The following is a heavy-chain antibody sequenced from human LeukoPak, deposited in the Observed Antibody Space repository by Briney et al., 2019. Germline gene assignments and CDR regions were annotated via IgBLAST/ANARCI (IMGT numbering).Heavy chain of an antibody. J-gene: IGHJ4*02. CDR2: ISAYNGNT. CDR3: ATTTGTTYFDY. V-gene: IGHV1-18*01. CDR1: GYTFTSYG. D-gene: IGHD1-1*01. Sequence: GASVTVSCKASGYTFTSYGISWVRQAPGQGLEWMGWISAYNGNTNYAQKLQGRVTMTTDTSTSTAYRELRSLRSDDTAVYYCATTTGTTYFDYWGQGTLVTVSS.